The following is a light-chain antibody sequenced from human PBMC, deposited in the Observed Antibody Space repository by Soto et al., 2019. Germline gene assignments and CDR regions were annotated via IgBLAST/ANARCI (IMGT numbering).Light chain of an antibody. CDR1: SSDAGAYNS. CDR3: SSYAGSSTFVV. J-gene: IGLJ2*01. V-gene: IGLV2-14*01. CDR2: EVS. Sequence: QSVLTQPASVSGSPGQSITISCTGTSSDAGAYNSVSWYQQHPGKAPKLMIYEVSNRPSGLSNRFSGSKSGNTASLTISGLQSEDEADYYCSSYAGSSTFVVFGGGTKLTVL.